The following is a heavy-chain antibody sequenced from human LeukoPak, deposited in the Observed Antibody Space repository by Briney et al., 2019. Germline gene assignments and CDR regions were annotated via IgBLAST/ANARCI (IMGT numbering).Heavy chain of an antibody. V-gene: IGHV3-66*01. J-gene: IGHJ4*02. CDR1: GFTVSSNY. Sequence: GGSLRLSCAASGFTVSSNYMSWVRQAPGKGLEWVSVIYSGGSTYYADSVKGRFTISRDNSKNTLYLQMNSLRAEDTAVYYFGRELGSWGGVYFDYWGQGTLVTVSS. CDR2: IYSGGST. D-gene: IGHD3-10*01. CDR3: GRELGSWGGVYFDY.